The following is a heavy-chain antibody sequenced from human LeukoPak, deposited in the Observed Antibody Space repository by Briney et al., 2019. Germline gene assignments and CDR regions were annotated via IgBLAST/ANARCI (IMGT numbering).Heavy chain of an antibody. CDR2: IIPILGIA. CDR1: GGTFSSYA. D-gene: IGHD4-17*01. J-gene: IGHJ4*02. Sequence: SVKVSCKASGGTFSSYAISWVRQAPGQGLEWMGRIIPILGIANYAQKFQGRVTITADKSTSTAYMELSSLRSEDTAVYSCARASTTTVTTWDRYWGQGTLVTVSS. CDR3: ARASTTTVTTWDRY. V-gene: IGHV1-69*04.